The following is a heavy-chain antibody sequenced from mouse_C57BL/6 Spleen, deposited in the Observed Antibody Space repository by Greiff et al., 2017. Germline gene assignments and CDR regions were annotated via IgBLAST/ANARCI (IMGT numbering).Heavy chain of an antibody. Sequence: EVQLQQSGPGLVKPSQSLSLTCSVTGYSITSGYYWNWIRQFPGNKLEWMGYISYDGSNNYNPSLKNRISITRDTSKNQFFLKLNSVTTEDTATYYCARDGVYYGNYPWFAYWGQGTLVTVSA. CDR2: ISYDGSN. V-gene: IGHV3-6*01. J-gene: IGHJ3*01. D-gene: IGHD2-1*01. CDR3: ARDGVYYGNYPWFAY. CDR1: GYSITSGYY.